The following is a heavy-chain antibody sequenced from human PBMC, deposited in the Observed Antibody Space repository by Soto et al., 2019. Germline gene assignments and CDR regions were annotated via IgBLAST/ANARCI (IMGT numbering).Heavy chain of an antibody. J-gene: IGHJ4*02. CDR1: GGSFSGYY. CDR2: INHSGST. Sequence: KSSETLSLTCAVYGGSFSGYYWSWIRQPPGKGLEWIGEINHSGSTNYNPSLKSRVTISVDTSKNQFSLKLSSVTAADTAVYYCARSRIRQSIVVVPAAFDYWGQGTLVTVSS. CDR3: ARSRIRQSIVVVPAAFDY. D-gene: IGHD2-2*01. V-gene: IGHV4-34*01.